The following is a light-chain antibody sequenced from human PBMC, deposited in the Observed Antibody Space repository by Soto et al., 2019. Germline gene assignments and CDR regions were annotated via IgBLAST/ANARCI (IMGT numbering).Light chain of an antibody. CDR2: ENT. V-gene: IGLV1-51*02. CDR1: TSNIGNNF. Sequence: QSVLTQPPSVSAAPGQAVTISCSGSTSNIGNNFLSWYQHLPGTAPKLLIYENTKRPSGIPDRFSGSKSGTSATLGLGGLQTGDEADYYCGTWDDSLSTWVFGGGTKVTVL. CDR3: GTWDDSLSTWV. J-gene: IGLJ3*02.